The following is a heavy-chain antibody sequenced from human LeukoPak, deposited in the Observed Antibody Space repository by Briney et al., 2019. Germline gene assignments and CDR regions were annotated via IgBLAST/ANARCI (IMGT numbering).Heavy chain of an antibody. D-gene: IGHD6-19*01. CDR1: GGSISSSSYY. Sequence: SETLSLTCTVSGGSISSSSYYWGWIRRPPGKGLEWIGCIYYSGSTYYNPSLKSRVTISVDTSKNQFSLKLSSVTAADTAVYYCARHYGGWRTFDYWGQGTLVTVSS. J-gene: IGHJ4*02. CDR3: ARHYGGWRTFDY. V-gene: IGHV4-39*01. CDR2: IYYSGST.